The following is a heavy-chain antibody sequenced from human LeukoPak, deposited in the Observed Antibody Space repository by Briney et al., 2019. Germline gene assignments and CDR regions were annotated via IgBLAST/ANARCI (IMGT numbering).Heavy chain of an antibody. Sequence: SETLSLTCTVSGGSINSDDYYWSWIRQHPGKGLEWIGYIYYSGSTNYNPSLKSRVTISVDTSKNQFSLKLSSVTAADTAVYYCARHGSGSYYNVIRSFWSNWFDPWGQGTLVTVSS. V-gene: IGHV4-31*03. CDR3: ARHGSGSYYNVIRSFWSNWFDP. CDR1: GGSINSDDYY. D-gene: IGHD3-10*01. CDR2: IYYSGST. J-gene: IGHJ5*02.